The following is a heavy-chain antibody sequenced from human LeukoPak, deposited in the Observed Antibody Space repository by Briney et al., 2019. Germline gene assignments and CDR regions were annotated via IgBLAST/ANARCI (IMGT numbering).Heavy chain of an antibody. V-gene: IGHV3-20*04. CDR2: INWNGGST. CDR3: ARARGSGTPYYYYYYMDV. CDR1: GFTFDDYG. D-gene: IGHD3-10*01. Sequence: GGSLRLSCAASGFTFDDYGMSWVRQAPGKGLEWVSGINWNGGSTGYADSVKGRFTISRDNAKNSLYLQMNSLRAEDTAVYYCARARGSGTPYYYYYYMDVWGKGTTVTVSS. J-gene: IGHJ6*03.